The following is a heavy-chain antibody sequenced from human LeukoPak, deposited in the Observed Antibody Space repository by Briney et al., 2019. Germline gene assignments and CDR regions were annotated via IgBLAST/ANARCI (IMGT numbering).Heavy chain of an antibody. V-gene: IGHV5-51*01. CDR1: GFSFTSSW. CDR3: ARRPATHSFDF. D-gene: IGHD2-15*01. CDR2: IYPVDSDT. Sequence: GESPKISCKGSGFSFTSSWIGWVRQMPGKGLEWMGIIYPVDSDTRYSPSFQGQVTISADKSISTAYLQWSSLKASDTAIYYCARRPATHSFDFWGQGTLVTVSS. J-gene: IGHJ4*02.